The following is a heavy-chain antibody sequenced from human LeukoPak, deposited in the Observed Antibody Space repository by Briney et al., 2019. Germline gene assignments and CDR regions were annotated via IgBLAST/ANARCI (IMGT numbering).Heavy chain of an antibody. Sequence: PGGSLRLSCTASGFTFGDYAMSWFRQAPGKGLEWVGFIRSKAYGGTKEYSASVKGRFTISSDDSKIFAHLQMDSLKTEDTVVYYGTRESSWPPVSNFWGQGTLVTVSS. CDR1: GFTFGDYA. CDR2: IRSKAYGGTK. V-gene: IGHV3-49*03. D-gene: IGHD6-13*01. CDR3: TRESSWPPVSNF. J-gene: IGHJ4*02.